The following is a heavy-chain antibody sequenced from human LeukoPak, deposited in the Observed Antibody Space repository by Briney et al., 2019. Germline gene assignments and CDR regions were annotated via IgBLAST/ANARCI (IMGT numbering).Heavy chain of an antibody. J-gene: IGHJ3*02. Sequence: GGSLRLSCAASGFTFDDYAMHWVRQAPGKGLEWVSGISWNSGSIGYADSVKGRFAISRDNAKNSLYLQMNSLRAEDMALYYCAKDIEYYYDSSGFAFDIWGQGTMVTVSS. CDR1: GFTFDDYA. D-gene: IGHD3-22*01. CDR3: AKDIEYYYDSSGFAFDI. V-gene: IGHV3-9*03. CDR2: ISWNSGSI.